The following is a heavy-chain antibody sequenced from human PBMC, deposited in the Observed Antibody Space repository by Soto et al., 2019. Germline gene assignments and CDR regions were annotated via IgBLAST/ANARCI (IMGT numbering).Heavy chain of an antibody. V-gene: IGHV1-69*13. CDR3: ARNIIFCSSTSCYDYYYYGMDV. Sequence: SVKVSCKASGGTFSSYAISWVRQAPGQGLEWMGGIIPIFGTANYAQKFQGRVTITADESTSTAYMELSSLRSEDTAVYYCARNIIFCSSTSCYDYYYYGMDVWGQGTTVTVSS. D-gene: IGHD2-2*01. J-gene: IGHJ6*02. CDR1: GGTFSSYA. CDR2: IIPIFGTA.